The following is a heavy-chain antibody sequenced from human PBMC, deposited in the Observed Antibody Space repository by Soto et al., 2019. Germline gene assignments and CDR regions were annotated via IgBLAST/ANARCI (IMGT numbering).Heavy chain of an antibody. V-gene: IGHV1-18*01. Sequence: VASVKVSFKASGYSFTTYCISWVRQAPGQGLEWMGWISAYYGDRNYAQKFQGRVTMTRDTSTSTAYMEVRSLRSDDTAVYYCVRESEEMATITLAYWGQGTMVTVSS. CDR1: GYSFTTYC. D-gene: IGHD5-12*01. J-gene: IGHJ4*02. CDR3: VRESEEMATITLAY. CDR2: ISAYYGDR.